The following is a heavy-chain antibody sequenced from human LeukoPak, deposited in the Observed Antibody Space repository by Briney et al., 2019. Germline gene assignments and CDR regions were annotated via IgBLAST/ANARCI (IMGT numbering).Heavy chain of an antibody. CDR1: GGTFSSYA. D-gene: IGHD6-13*01. CDR3: ARDLGSGSSWYGGYFDY. J-gene: IGHJ4*02. V-gene: IGHV1-69*13. Sequence: SVKVSCKASGGTFSSYAISWVRQAPGQGLEWMGGIIPIFGTANYAQKFQGRVTITADESTSTAYMELSSLGSEDTAVYYCARDLGSGSSWYGGYFDYWGQGTLVTVSS. CDR2: IIPIFGTA.